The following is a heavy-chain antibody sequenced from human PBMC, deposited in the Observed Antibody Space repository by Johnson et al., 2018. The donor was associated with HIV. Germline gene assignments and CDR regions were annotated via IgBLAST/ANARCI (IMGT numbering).Heavy chain of an antibody. Sequence: MLLVESGGGLVQPGGSLRLSCSASGITVSSNYMSWVRQAPGKGLEWVSAIGTAGDTYYPDVSKKYYVDAVKSRFTISRDSAKNSLFLQMNSLRADDTAVYYCARAERGAFDIWGQGTMVTVSS. CDR1: GITVSSNY. CDR3: ARAERGAFDI. CDR2: IGTAGDTYYPDVSKK. V-gene: IGHV3-66*01. J-gene: IGHJ3*02.